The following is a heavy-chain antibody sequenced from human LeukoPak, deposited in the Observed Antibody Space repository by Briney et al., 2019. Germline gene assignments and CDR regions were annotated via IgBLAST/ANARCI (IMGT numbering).Heavy chain of an antibody. V-gene: IGHV4-38-2*02. CDR1: GYSISSGYY. D-gene: IGHD3-9*01. Sequence: SETLSLTCTVSGYSISSGYYWGWIRQPPGKGLEWIGSIYHSGSTYYNPSLKSRVTISVDTSKNQFSLKLSSVTAADTAVYYCARDYDILTGYYTLPNDAFDIWGQGTMVTVSS. J-gene: IGHJ3*02. CDR3: ARDYDILTGYYTLPNDAFDI. CDR2: IYHSGST.